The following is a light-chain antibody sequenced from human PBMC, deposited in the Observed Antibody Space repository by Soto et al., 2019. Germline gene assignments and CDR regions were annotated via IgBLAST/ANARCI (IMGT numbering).Light chain of an antibody. J-gene: IGLJ1*01. CDR3: CLYGVGNMAYV. Sequence: QSALTQPPSASGSPGQSVTLSCAGTSRDVGNYNYVSWYQQHPGKAPKLIIYEATKRPSGVPDRFSASKSGNAASLTVSGLQPEDEADYYCCLYGVGNMAYVFGTGTKVTVL. CDR2: EAT. V-gene: IGLV2-8*01. CDR1: SRDVGNYNY.